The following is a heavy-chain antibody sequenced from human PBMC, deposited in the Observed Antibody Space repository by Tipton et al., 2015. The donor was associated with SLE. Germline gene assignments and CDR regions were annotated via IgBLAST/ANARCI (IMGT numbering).Heavy chain of an antibody. CDR3: ARGMLTWRGAIIGVDV. CDR2: IHHSGST. Sequence: GLVKPSETLSLTCTVSGDSISSDYWSWIRQSPGKGLEWIGYIHHSGSTSYNPSLQSRVTISLDTSRNQFSLRMASVTAADTAVYYCARGMLTWRGAIIGVDVWGQGTSVNVSS. J-gene: IGHJ6*02. CDR1: GDSISSDY. D-gene: IGHD2-8*01. V-gene: IGHV4-59*01.